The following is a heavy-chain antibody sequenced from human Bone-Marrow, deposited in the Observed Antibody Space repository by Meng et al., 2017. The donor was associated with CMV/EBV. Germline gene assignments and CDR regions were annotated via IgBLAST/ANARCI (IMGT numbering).Heavy chain of an antibody. CDR2: INHSGNT. CDR1: GGSFTGYF. Sequence: SETLSLTCAVYGGSFTGYFWTWIRQPPGKGLEWVGEINHSGNTDYNASLKSRLTISIDTSKNQFSLKLNSLTAADTAIYYCARGLPHTIFVIVPSHFDYWGQGTRVTVYS. D-gene: IGHD3-16*02. V-gene: IGHV4-34*01. J-gene: IGHJ4*02. CDR3: ARGLPHTIFVIVPSHFDY.